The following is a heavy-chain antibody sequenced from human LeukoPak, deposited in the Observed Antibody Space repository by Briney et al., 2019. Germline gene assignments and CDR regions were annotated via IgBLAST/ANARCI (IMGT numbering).Heavy chain of an antibody. CDR2: IYTSGGT. CDR3: ARLTRLSTSPDRYYLDY. V-gene: IGHV4-4*09. J-gene: IGHJ4*02. CDR1: GDSISSYY. Sequence: SETLSLTCTVSGDSISSYYWSWIRQPPGKGLEWIGYIYTSGGTNYIPYLKGRVTISIDTSKSQFSLKLSSVTAADSAVYYCARLTRLSTSPDRYYLDYWGQGTLVTVSS. D-gene: IGHD6-6*01.